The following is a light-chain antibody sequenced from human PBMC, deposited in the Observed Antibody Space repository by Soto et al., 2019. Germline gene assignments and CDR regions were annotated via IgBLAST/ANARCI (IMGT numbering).Light chain of an antibody. V-gene: IGLV2-14*01. CDR2: EVS. CDR1: SSDVGGYNY. J-gene: IGLJ7*01. Sequence: QSVLTQPASVSGSPGQSITISCTGTSSDVGGYNYVSWYQQHPGKAPKLMIYEVSNRPSGVSNRFSGSKSGNTASLTISGLQAEDEADYYCCSYTRSSTRAVFGGGTQVTVL. CDR3: CSYTRSSTRAV.